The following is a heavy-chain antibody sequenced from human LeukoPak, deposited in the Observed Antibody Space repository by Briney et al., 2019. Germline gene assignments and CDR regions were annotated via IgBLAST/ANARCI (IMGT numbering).Heavy chain of an antibody. D-gene: IGHD2-2*01. Sequence: GGSLRLSCAASGFTFSSYAMSWVRQAPGKGLEWVPAISGSGGSTYYAGSVKGRFTISRDNSKNTLYLQMNSLRAEDTAVYYCAKSVRIVVVPAATPPLDYWGQGTLVTVSS. CDR1: GFTFSSYA. J-gene: IGHJ4*02. CDR3: AKSVRIVVVPAATPPLDY. CDR2: ISGSGGST. V-gene: IGHV3-23*01.